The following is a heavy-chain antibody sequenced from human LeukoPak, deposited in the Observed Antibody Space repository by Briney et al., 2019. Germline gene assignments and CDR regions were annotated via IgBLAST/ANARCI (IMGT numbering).Heavy chain of an antibody. J-gene: IGHJ5*01. CDR3: ARVGSRGDWFDY. V-gene: IGHV3-48*01. Sequence: GGSQRLSCAASGFTFSTYNMLWVRQTPGKGLEWLFYINSGGSAVHYADSVKDRFTFSRDNAKNSLYLQVNSLRVEDTGIYYCARVGSRGDWFDYWGQGTRVTVSS. CDR1: GFTFSTYN. D-gene: IGHD1-26*01. CDR2: INSGGSAV.